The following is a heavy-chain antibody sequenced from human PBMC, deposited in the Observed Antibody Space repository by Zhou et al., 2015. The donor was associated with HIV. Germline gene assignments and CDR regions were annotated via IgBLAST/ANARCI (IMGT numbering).Heavy chain of an antibody. CDR1: GGTFSSYA. Sequence: QVQLVQSGAEVKKPGSSVKVSCKASGGTFSSYAISWVRQAPGQGLEWMGGIIPIFGTANYAQKFQGRVTITADESTSTAYMELSSLRSEDTAVYYCARTPSVWSGYFKVWFDPWGQGTLVTVSS. CDR2: IIPIFGTA. J-gene: IGHJ5*02. V-gene: IGHV1-69*01. D-gene: IGHD3-3*01. CDR3: ARTPSVWSGYFKVWFDP.